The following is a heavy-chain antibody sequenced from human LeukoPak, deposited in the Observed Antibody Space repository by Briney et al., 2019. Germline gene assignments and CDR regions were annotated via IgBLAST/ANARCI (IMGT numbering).Heavy chain of an antibody. CDR3: AREGQQWQTVRWFDP. CDR1: GFTFSSYA. Sequence: PGGSLRLSCAASGFTFSSYAMSWVRQAPGKGLEWVSAISGSGGSTYYADSVKGRFTISRDNSKNTLYLQMNSLRAEDTAVYYCAREGQQWQTVRWFDPWGQGTLVTVSS. J-gene: IGHJ5*02. V-gene: IGHV3-23*01. CDR2: ISGSGGST. D-gene: IGHD6-19*01.